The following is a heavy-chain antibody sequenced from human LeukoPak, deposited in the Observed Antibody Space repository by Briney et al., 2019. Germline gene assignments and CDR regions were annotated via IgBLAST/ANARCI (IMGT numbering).Heavy chain of an antibody. CDR3: ALGYCGGGSCYAREYFQH. CDR1: GGSISSYY. Sequence: SETLSLTCTVSGGSISSYYWSWIRQPAGKGLEWIGRIYSSGSTNYNPSLESRVTMSVDTSKNQFSLRLSSVTAADTAVYYCALGYCGGGSCYAREYFQHWGQGTLVTVSS. CDR2: IYSSGST. J-gene: IGHJ1*01. D-gene: IGHD2-15*01. V-gene: IGHV4-4*07.